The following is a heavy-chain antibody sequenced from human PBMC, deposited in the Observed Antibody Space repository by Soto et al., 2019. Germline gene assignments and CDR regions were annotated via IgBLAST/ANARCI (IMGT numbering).Heavy chain of an antibody. D-gene: IGHD3-22*01. CDR2: IKSIPNGGTT. Sequence: DVQMVESGGGLVKPGGSLRLSCAASGFTFSNAWMNWVRQAPGKGLEWVGRIKSIPNGGTTDYAAPVKGRFTISRDDSKNTLYLQMSSLRIEDTAVYYCTTDFPGDDSDYWGQGTLVTVSS. V-gene: IGHV3-15*07. J-gene: IGHJ4*02. CDR1: GFTFSNAW. CDR3: TTDFPGDDSDY.